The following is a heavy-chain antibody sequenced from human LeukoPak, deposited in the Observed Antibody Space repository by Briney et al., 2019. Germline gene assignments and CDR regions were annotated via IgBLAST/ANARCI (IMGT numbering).Heavy chain of an antibody. J-gene: IGHJ6*03. CDR2: ISGSGGST. V-gene: IGHV3-23*01. CDR3: AKGEQVNYYMDV. D-gene: IGHD1-26*01. Sequence: GGTLRLSCAASGFTFSSYGMSWVRQAPGKGLEWVSAISGSGGSTYYADSVKGRFTISRDNSKNTLYLQMNSLRAEDTAVYYCAKGEQVNYYMDVWGKGTTVTISS. CDR1: GFTFSSYG.